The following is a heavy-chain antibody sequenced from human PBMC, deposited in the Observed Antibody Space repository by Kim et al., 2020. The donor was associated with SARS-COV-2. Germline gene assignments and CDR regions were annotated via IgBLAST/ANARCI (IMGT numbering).Heavy chain of an antibody. V-gene: IGHV3-30*04. CDR3: ARGSITIFGVVPYYYYGMDV. Sequence: GGSLRLSCAASGFTFSSYAMHWVRQAPGKGLEWVAVISYDGSNKYYADSVKGRFTISRDNSKNTLYLQMNSLRAEDTAVYYCARGSITIFGVVPYYYYGMDVWGQGTTVTVSS. J-gene: IGHJ6*02. D-gene: IGHD3-3*01. CDR2: ISYDGSNK. CDR1: GFTFSSYA.